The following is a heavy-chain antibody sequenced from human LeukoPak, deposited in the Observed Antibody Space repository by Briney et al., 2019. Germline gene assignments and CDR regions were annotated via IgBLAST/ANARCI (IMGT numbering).Heavy chain of an antibody. J-gene: IGHJ4*02. CDR2: ISGSGGST. CDR1: GFSFSSHA. CDR3: AKAHSISWPYAFDS. D-gene: IGHD6-13*01. V-gene: IGHV3-23*01. Sequence: GGSLRLSCAAPGFSFSSHAMNWVRRAPGKGLEWVSVISGSGGSTYYADSVKGRFTISRDNSKNTVYLQMDNLRAEDSAMYYCAKAHSISWPYAFDSWGQGTLVTVSS.